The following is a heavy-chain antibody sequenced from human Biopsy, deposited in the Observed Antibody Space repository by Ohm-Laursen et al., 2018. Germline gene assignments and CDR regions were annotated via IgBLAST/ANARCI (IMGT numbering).Heavy chain of an antibody. D-gene: IGHD5-24*01. CDR3: ASAGYNPDWNFDL. V-gene: IGHV4-59*12. CDR1: DGPIDSYY. J-gene: IGHJ2*01. Sequence: PGTLSLTCTVSDGPIDSYYWSWIRQPPGKALEWIGYIYFTGRTSYNPSLKSRVTMSVNTSKKQFSLRLSSVTAADAAVYYCASAGYNPDWNFDLWGRGTRVTVSS. CDR2: IYFTGRT.